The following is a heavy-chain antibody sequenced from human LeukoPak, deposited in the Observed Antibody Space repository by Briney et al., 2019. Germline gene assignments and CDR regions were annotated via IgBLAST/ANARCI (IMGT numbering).Heavy chain of an antibody. J-gene: IGHJ4*02. CDR3: ARGRLVRGVITPTGY. CDR1: GFTFSSYA. D-gene: IGHD3-10*01. Sequence: GGSLRLSCAASGFTFSSYAMSWVRQAPGKGLEWVSAISGSGGSTYYADSVKGRFTISRDNSKNTLYLQMNSLRAEDTAVYYCARGRLVRGVITPTGYWGQGTLVTVSS. CDR2: ISGSGGST. V-gene: IGHV3-23*01.